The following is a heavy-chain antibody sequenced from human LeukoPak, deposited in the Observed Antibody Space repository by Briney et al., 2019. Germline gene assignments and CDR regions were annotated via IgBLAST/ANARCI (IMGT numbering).Heavy chain of an antibody. CDR1: GGSITSYY. D-gene: IGHD1-14*01. CDR3: AKSGGTPMDFDY. Sequence: PSETLSLTCTVSGGSITSYYWSWIRQPPGKGLEWVGHIYYTESPNYNPSLKSRVTISVDTSKNQFSLRLKSVTTADTAVYYCAKSGGTPMDFDYWGLGTLVTASS. J-gene: IGHJ4*02. CDR2: IYYTESP. V-gene: IGHV4-59*03.